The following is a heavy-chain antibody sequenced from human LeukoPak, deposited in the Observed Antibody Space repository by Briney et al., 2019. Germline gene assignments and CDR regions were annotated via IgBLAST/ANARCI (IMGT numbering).Heavy chain of an antibody. D-gene: IGHD6-13*01. CDR1: GGSFSGYY. CDR3: ARSYSSSWYFQNWFDP. Sequence: SETLSLTCAVYGGSFSGYYWSWIRQPPGKGLEWIGSIYYSGSTYYNPSLKSRVTISVDTSKNQFSLKLSSVTAADTAVYYCARSYSSSWYFQNWFDPWGQGTLVTVSS. CDR2: IYYSGST. J-gene: IGHJ5*02. V-gene: IGHV4-34*01.